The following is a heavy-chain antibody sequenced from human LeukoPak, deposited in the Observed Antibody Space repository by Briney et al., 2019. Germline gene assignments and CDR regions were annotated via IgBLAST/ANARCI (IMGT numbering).Heavy chain of an antibody. CDR1: GFSFSSHW. D-gene: IGHD2-2*01. Sequence: GGSLRLSCAGSGFSFSSHWMSWVRQAPGKGLEWVANINEDGGGKYYVESVKGRFTISRDNARNSVHLELSNLRAEDTAVYYCATRRCSIAACRASSYRCFDFWGKGTTVIVSS. J-gene: IGHJ6*04. CDR3: ATRRCSIAACRASSYRCFDF. V-gene: IGHV3-7*01. CDR2: INEDGGGK.